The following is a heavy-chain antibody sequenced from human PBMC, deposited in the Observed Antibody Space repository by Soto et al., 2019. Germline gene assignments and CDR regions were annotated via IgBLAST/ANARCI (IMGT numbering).Heavy chain of an antibody. D-gene: IGHD6-13*01. CDR1: GGSISSGGYS. J-gene: IGHJ6*02. V-gene: IGHV4-30-2*01. Sequence: ASETLSLTCAVSGGSISSGGYSWSWIRQPPGKGLEWIGYIYHSGSTYYNPSLKSRVTISVDRSKNQFSLKLSSVTAADSGVYYCRRSSRYGTDVWGQGTTVTVSS. CDR3: RRSSRYGTDV. CDR2: IYHSGST.